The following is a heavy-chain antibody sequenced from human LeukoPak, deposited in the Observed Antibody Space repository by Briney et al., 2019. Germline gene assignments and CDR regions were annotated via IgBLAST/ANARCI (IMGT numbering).Heavy chain of an antibody. Sequence: PGGSLRLSCAASGFTFKKYWMNWVRQAPGKGLEWVSYISSSSSTIYYADSVKGRITISRDNAKNSLYLQMNSLRAEDTAVYYCAREVTGTTSRNFDYWGQGTLVTVSS. CDR1: GFTFKKYW. J-gene: IGHJ4*02. D-gene: IGHD1-7*01. CDR3: AREVTGTTSRNFDY. V-gene: IGHV3-48*01. CDR2: ISSSSSTI.